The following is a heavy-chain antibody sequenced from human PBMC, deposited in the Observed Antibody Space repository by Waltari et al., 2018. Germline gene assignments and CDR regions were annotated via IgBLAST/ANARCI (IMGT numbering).Heavy chain of an antibody. Sequence: EVHLLESGGGLAQPGGSLRLSCAASGFTFIISAMSWVRQAPGKGLEWVSGISDSGVITKYADSVKGRFTVSRDNSKNTVFLQLNSLRAEDTAIYYCARHLYSIDYLELGNWGQGTLVTVSS. CDR2: ISDSGVIT. J-gene: IGHJ4*02. D-gene: IGHD3-22*01. V-gene: IGHV3-23*01. CDR1: GFTFIISA. CDR3: ARHLYSIDYLELGN.